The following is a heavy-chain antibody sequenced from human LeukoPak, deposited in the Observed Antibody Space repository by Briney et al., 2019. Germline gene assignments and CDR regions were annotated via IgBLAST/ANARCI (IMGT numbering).Heavy chain of an antibody. D-gene: IGHD2-15*01. Sequence: SETLSLTCTVSGGSISRYYWSWIRQPPGKGLEWFGYVYDSGTTNYNPSLKSRVTISVDTSKNQFSLKLSSVTAADTAVYYCARDNTLRRHCSGGSCYSGNWFDPWGQGTLVTVSS. CDR3: ARDNTLRRHCSGGSCYSGNWFDP. V-gene: IGHV4-59*01. J-gene: IGHJ5*02. CDR1: GGSISRYY. CDR2: VYDSGTT.